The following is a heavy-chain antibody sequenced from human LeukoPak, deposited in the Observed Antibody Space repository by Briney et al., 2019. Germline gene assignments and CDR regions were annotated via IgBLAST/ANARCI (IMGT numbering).Heavy chain of an antibody. V-gene: IGHV3-30-3*01. CDR2: ISYDGSNK. Sequence: GGSLRHSCAASGFTFSSYAMHWVRQAPGKGLEWVAVISYDGSNKYYADSVKGRFTISRDNSKNTLYLQMNSLRAEDTAVYYCARSTAGTLYYMDVWGKGTTVTVSS. D-gene: IGHD1-1*01. J-gene: IGHJ6*03. CDR1: GFTFSSYA. CDR3: ARSTAGTLYYMDV.